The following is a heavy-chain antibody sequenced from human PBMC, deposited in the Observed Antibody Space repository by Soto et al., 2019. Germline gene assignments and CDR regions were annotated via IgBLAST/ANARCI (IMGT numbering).Heavy chain of an antibody. Sequence: GESLKISCKGSGYSFTSYWIGWVRQMPGKGLEWMGIIYPGDSDTRYSPSFPGQVTMSADKSISTAYLQWSSLKASDTAMYYCARLEQWPIEGYYYYGMDVWGQGTTVTVSS. CDR1: GYSFTSYW. CDR2: IYPGDSDT. CDR3: ARLEQWPIEGYYYYGMDV. D-gene: IGHD6-19*01. V-gene: IGHV5-51*01. J-gene: IGHJ6*02.